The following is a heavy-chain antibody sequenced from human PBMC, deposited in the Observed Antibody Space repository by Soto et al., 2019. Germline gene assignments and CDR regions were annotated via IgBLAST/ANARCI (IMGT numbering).Heavy chain of an antibody. D-gene: IGHD6-19*01. CDR2: IYYSGST. V-gene: IGHV4-31*03. CDR1: GGSVSGGVYY. Sequence: QVQLQESGPGLVKPSQTLSLTCTVSGGSVSGGVYYWNWIRQHPEKGLEWIGYIYYSGSTYYNPSLRSRGTVAADTSRSQFCLKLSSVTVADTAVYYCARSSVAGAGYFQHWGQGTQVIVSS. J-gene: IGHJ1*01. CDR3: ARSSVAGAGYFQH.